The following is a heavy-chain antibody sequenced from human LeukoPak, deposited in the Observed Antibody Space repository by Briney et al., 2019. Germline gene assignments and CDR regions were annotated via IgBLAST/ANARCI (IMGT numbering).Heavy chain of an antibody. J-gene: IGHJ4*02. Sequence: SETLSLTCAVYGGSFSGYYWSWIRQPPGKGLEWIGEINHSGSTNYNPSLKSRVTISVDTSKNQFSLKLSSVTAADTAVYYCARARGFLEWLLCDYWGQGTLVTVSS. D-gene: IGHD3-3*01. V-gene: IGHV4-34*01. CDR3: ARARGFLEWLLCDY. CDR2: INHSGST. CDR1: GGSFSGYY.